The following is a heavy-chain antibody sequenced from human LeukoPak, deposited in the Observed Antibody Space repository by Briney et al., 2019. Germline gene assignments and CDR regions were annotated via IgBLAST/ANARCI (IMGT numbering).Heavy chain of an antibody. Sequence: GGSLRLSCAASGFTVSSNYMSWVRQAPGKGLEWVSVIYSGGSTYCADSVKGRFTISRHNSKNTLYLQMNSLSAEDTAVYYCVYYYDSSGYYLDYWGQGTLVTVSS. CDR2: IYSGGST. CDR3: VYYYDSSGYYLDY. CDR1: GFTVSSNY. V-gene: IGHV3-53*04. D-gene: IGHD3-22*01. J-gene: IGHJ4*02.